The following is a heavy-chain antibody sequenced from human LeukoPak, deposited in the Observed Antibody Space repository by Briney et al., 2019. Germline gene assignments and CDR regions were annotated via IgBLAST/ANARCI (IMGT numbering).Heavy chain of an antibody. CDR2: INPNSGGT. V-gene: IGHV1-2*02. J-gene: IGHJ4*02. D-gene: IGHD3-9*01. CDR3: ARAYYDILTGYYDY. Sequence: ASVKVSCKASGYTFTGYYMHWVRQAPGQGLEWMGWINPNSGGTNYAQKFQGRVTMTGDTSISTAYMELSRLRSDDTAVYYCARAYYDILTGYYDYWGQGTLVTVSS. CDR1: GYTFTGYY.